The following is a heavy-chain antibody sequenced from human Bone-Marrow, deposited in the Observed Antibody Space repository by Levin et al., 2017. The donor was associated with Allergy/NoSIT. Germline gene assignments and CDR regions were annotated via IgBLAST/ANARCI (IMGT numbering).Heavy chain of an antibody. CDR1: GFTFSDCY. CDR2: SSSNGDTI. Sequence: KPGGSLRLSCAASGFTFSDCYMGWIRQAPGKGLEWVSYSSSNGDTIYYPDSVQGRFTISRDNAKKSLYLQMNSLRAEDTAVYYCASGGAGRPIYRSVDYWGQGTLVTVSS. J-gene: IGHJ4*02. CDR3: ASGGAGRPIYRSVDY. D-gene: IGHD3-16*02. V-gene: IGHV3-11*01.